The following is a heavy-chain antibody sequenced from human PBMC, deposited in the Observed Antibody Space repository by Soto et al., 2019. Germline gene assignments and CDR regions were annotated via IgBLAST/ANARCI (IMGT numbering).Heavy chain of an antibody. CDR1: GGSISSGDYY. V-gene: IGHV4-30-4*01. CDR3: ARGKSYYDILTGYYRYYYYYGMDV. D-gene: IGHD3-9*01. Sequence: QVQLQESGPGLVKPSQTLSLTCTVSGGSISSGDYYWSWIRQPPGKGLEWIGYIYYSGSTYYNPSLKSRVTISVDSSKNPFSLKLSSVTAADTAVYYCARGKSYYDILTGYYRYYYYYGMDVWGQGTTVTVSS. J-gene: IGHJ6*02. CDR2: IYYSGST.